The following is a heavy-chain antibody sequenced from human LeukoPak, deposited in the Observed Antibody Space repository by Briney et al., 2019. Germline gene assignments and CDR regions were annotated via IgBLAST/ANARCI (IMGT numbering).Heavy chain of an antibody. CDR3: ARGGFYCGGDCYADY. J-gene: IGHJ4*02. Sequence: SETLSLTCAVYGGSFSPNHWSWIRQPPGRGLEWIGEINHSGSTNYNPSLKSRVTISVDTSKNQFSLRLSSVTAADTAVYYCARGGFYCGGDCYADYWGQGTLVTVSS. V-gene: IGHV4-34*01. CDR2: INHSGST. D-gene: IGHD2-21*02. CDR1: GGSFSPNH.